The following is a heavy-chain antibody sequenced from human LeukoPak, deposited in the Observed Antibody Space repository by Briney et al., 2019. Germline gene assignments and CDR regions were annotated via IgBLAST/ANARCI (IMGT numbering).Heavy chain of an antibody. Sequence: GGSLRLSCAPSGFTFSSYWMSWVRQAPGKGLEWVANIKQDGSEKYYVDSVKGRFTISRDNAKNSLYLQMNSLRADDTAVYYCARKAYGLDVWGRGTTVTVSS. CDR1: GFTFSSYW. J-gene: IGHJ6*04. CDR3: ARKAYGLDV. CDR2: IKQDGSEK. V-gene: IGHV3-7*03.